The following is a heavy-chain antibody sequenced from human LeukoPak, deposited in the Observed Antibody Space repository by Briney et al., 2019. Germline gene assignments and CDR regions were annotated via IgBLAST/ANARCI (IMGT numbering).Heavy chain of an antibody. CDR1: GNTLTELP. CDR3: ATEDLVPEAFDI. J-gene: IGHJ3*02. V-gene: IGHV1-24*01. Sequence: ASVKVSCKVSGNTLTELPMHWVRQAPGKGLEWMGGFYPEDGARTYAQKFQGRVTISEDTSTDTAYMELRSLRSEDTAIYYCATEDLVPEAFDIWGQGTMVIVSS. D-gene: IGHD3-16*02. CDR2: FYPEDGAR.